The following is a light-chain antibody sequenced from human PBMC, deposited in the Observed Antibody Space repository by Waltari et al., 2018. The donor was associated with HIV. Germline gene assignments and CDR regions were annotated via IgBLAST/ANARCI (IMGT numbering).Light chain of an antibody. CDR3: HSYDSSLDGWV. CDR2: GYN. CDR1: SSHIGADSH. V-gene: IGLV1-40*01. Sequence: QSVLTQPPSVSGAPGQRVTISCTGRSSHIGADSHVNWYQQLPGTAPKLLIYGYNNRPSGVPDRFSGSKSGTSASLAITGLQAEDEADYYCHSYDSSLDGWVFGGGTKLTVL. J-gene: IGLJ3*02.